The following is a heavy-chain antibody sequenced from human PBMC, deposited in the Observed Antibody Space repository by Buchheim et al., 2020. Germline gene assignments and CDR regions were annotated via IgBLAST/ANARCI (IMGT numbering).Heavy chain of an antibody. V-gene: IGHV3-7*01. CDR2: IMQDGSEK. Sequence: EVQLVESGGGLIEPGGSLRLSCAASGFTFSDHGMNWVRQAPGKGLAWVANIMQDGSEKYYVDSVKGRFTVSRDNAKNSLYLQMTSLRAEDTAVYYCAREGRNVPYWGQGTL. CDR3: AREGRNVPY. J-gene: IGHJ4*02. CDR1: GFTFSDHG. D-gene: IGHD1-14*01.